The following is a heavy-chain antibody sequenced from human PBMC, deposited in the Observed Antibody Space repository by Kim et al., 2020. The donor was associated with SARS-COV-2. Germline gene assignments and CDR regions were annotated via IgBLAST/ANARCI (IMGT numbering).Heavy chain of an antibody. CDR3: ARQAVAGHFDY. D-gene: IGHD6-19*01. V-gene: IGHV4-59*01. Sequence: SETLSLTCTVSGGSIGSYYWSWIRQPPGKGLEWIGFIYFSGSTNYNPSLKSRLTISVDTSKHQFSLKLSSVTAADTAVYYCARQAVAGHFDYWGQGTLVT. CDR2: IYFSGST. CDR1: GGSIGSYY. J-gene: IGHJ4*02.